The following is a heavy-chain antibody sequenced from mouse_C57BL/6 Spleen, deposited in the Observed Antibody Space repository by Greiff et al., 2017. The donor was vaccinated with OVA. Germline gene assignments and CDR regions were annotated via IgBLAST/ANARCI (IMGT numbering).Heavy chain of an antibody. D-gene: IGHD2-1*01. CDR1: GFTFSDYY. CDR2: INYDGSST. Sequence: EVKLMESEGGLVQPGSSMKLSCTASGFTFSDYYMAWVRQVPEKGLEWVANINYDGSSTYYLDSLKSRFIISRDNAKNILYLQMSSLKSEDTATYYCARDNGNYVAMDYWGQGTSVTVSS. J-gene: IGHJ4*01. V-gene: IGHV5-16*01. CDR3: ARDNGNYVAMDY.